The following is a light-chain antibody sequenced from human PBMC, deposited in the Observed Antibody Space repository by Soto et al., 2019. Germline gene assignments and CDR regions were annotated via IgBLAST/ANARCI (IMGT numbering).Light chain of an antibody. CDR2: DVS. Sequence: QSVLTQPASVSGSPGQSMTISCTGTSSDVGAFYHVSWYQQHPGKAPKLIISDVSYRPSGVSNRFSGSKSDNTASLTISGLQAEDEADYYCSSFAAGTTPDVFGGGTKVTVL. V-gene: IGLV2-14*01. J-gene: IGLJ1*01. CDR3: SSFAAGTTPDV. CDR1: SSDVGAFYH.